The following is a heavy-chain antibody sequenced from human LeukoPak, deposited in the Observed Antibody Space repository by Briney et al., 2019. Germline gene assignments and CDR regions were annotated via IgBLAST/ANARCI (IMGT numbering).Heavy chain of an antibody. J-gene: IGHJ6*03. CDR3: ARGLGEQLVNYYYYMDV. Sequence: SETLSLTCTVSGGSISSYYWSWIRQPAGKGLEWIGRIYTGGSTNYNPSLKSRVTMSVDTSKNQFSLKLSSVTAADTAVYYCARGLGEQLVNYYYYMDVWGKGTTVTVSS. V-gene: IGHV4-4*07. CDR2: IYTGGST. D-gene: IGHD6-13*01. CDR1: GGSISSYY.